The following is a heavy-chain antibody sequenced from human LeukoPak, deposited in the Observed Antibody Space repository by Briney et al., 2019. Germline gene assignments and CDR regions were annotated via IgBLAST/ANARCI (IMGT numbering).Heavy chain of an antibody. CDR1: RYTFTGFY. Sequence: GASVKVSCKASRYTFTGFYIHWVRQAPGQGLEWMGWISPNSGGTQYTQKFQGRVTMTRDTSINLVYLELSRLRADDTDMYYCARVGIALTAADAFDVWGQGTMVTVSS. D-gene: IGHD6-19*01. J-gene: IGHJ3*01. V-gene: IGHV1-2*02. CDR2: ISPNSGGT. CDR3: ARVGIALTAADAFDV.